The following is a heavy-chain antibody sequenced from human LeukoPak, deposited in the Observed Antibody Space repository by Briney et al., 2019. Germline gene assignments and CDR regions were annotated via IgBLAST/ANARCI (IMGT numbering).Heavy chain of an antibody. V-gene: IGHV4-38-2*02. CDR2: IYHSGST. J-gene: IGHJ5*02. Sequence: SETLSITCTVSSYSISSGYYWGWIRQPPGKGLEWIGSIYHSGSTYYNPSLKSRVTISVDTSKNQFSLKLSSVTAADTAVYYCARDPSGHLVRGRWFDPWGQGTLVTVSS. CDR3: ARDPSGHLVRGRWFDP. CDR1: SYSISSGYY. D-gene: IGHD6-6*01.